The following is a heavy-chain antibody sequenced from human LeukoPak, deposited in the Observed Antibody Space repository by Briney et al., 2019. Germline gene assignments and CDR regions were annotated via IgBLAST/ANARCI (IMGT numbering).Heavy chain of an antibody. D-gene: IGHD3-3*01. V-gene: IGHV3-23*01. CDR1: GFTFSSYA. CDR2: ISGSGGST. J-gene: IGHJ3*02. CDR3: AKGKGPIFGVVIDTFDI. Sequence: PGGSLRLSCAASGFTFSSYAMSWVRQAPGKGLEWVSAISGSGGSTYYADSVKGRFTISRDNSKNTLYLQMNSLRAEDTAVYYCAKGKGPIFGVVIDTFDIWGQGTMVTVSS.